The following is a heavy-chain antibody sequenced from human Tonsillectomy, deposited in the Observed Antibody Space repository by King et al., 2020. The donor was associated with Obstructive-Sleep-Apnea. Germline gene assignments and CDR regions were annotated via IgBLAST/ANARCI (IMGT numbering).Heavy chain of an antibody. Sequence: VQLVESGGGLVQPGGSLRLSCTASGITFNSYGMSWVRQAPGKGLDWVSVISGSGGTTYIAYSGKGRVTISRDNSENTLYLQMNNLGAEDTAVYYCAKERSWNEDFDYWGQGTLVTVSS. V-gene: IGHV3-23*04. CDR2: ISGSGGTT. CDR1: GITFNSYG. D-gene: IGHD1-1*01. CDR3: AKERSWNEDFDY. J-gene: IGHJ4*02.